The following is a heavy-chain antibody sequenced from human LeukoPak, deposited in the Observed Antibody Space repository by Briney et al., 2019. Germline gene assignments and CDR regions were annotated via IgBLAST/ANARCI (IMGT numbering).Heavy chain of an antibody. CDR1: GFTFDDYA. CDR3: ARDGRATVTSPPRFVYYYYMDV. Sequence: PGGSLRLSCAASGFTFDDYAMHWVRQAPGKGLEWVSGISWNSGSIGYADSVKGRFTISRDNAKNSLYLQMNSLRAEDTAVYYCARDGRATVTSPPRFVYYYYMDVWGKGTTVTVSS. CDR2: ISWNSGSI. V-gene: IGHV3-9*01. J-gene: IGHJ6*03. D-gene: IGHD4-17*01.